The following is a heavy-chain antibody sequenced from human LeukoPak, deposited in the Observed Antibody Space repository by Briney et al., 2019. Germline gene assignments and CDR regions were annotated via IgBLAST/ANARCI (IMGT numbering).Heavy chain of an antibody. CDR1: GFTFSSYW. J-gene: IGHJ4*02. V-gene: IGHV3-74*01. D-gene: IGHD5-18*01. CDR3: ARGRNTATPGVFDY. Sequence: GGSLRLSCAASGFTFSSYWMHWVRQAPGKGLVWVSRINSDGSSTSYADSVKGRFTISRDNAKNSLYLQMNSLRAEDTAVYYCARGRNTATPGVFDYWGQGTLVTVSS. CDR2: INSDGSST.